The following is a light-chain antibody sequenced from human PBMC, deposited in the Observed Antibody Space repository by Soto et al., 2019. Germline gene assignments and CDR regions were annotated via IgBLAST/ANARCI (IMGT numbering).Light chain of an antibody. J-gene: IGKJ1*01. CDR3: QQYDNDSLT. V-gene: IGKV1-5*03. Sequence: DIQMTQSPSTLSASVGDRVIITCRASQSVSSWLAWYQQKPGKAPNLLIYKASLLKSGVPSRFSGSGSGTEFTLTISSLQPNDFATYYCQQYDNDSLTFGQGTKVEIK. CDR1: QSVSSW. CDR2: KAS.